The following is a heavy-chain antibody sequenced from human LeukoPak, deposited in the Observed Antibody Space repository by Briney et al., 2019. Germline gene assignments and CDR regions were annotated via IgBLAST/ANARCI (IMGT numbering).Heavy chain of an antibody. CDR3: ASREYDNSNYYLYYFDY. D-gene: IGHD3-22*01. CDR1: GGTFSSYA. J-gene: IGHJ4*02. V-gene: IGHV1-69*04. CDR2: IIPILGIT. Sequence: SVKVSCKASGGTFSSYAIRWVRQAPGQGLEWMGRIIPILGITNYAQKFQGRVTITADKSTSTAYMELSSLRSEDTAVYYCASREYDNSNYYLYYFDYWGQGTLVTVSS.